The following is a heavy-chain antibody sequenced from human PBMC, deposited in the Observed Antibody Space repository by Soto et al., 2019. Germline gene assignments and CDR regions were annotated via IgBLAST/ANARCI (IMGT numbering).Heavy chain of an antibody. Sequence: EVQLVESGGGLIPPGGSLRLSCAASGFTFSSYWMHWVRQAPGKGLVWVSRLHADGSNIKYADSVKGRFTISRDNAKNTLYLQMNSLRADDTAVYYCTRGGRSFDWLSGPYSFDYWGQGILVTVSS. D-gene: IGHD3-9*01. J-gene: IGHJ4*02. CDR2: LHADGSNI. V-gene: IGHV3-74*01. CDR1: GFTFSSYW. CDR3: TRGGRSFDWLSGPYSFDY.